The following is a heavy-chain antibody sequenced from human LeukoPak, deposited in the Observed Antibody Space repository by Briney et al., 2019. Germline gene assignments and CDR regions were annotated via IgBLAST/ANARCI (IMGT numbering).Heavy chain of an antibody. V-gene: IGHV3-23*01. CDR3: AKFSLDILTGYYNLDAFDI. J-gene: IGHJ3*02. CDR2: ISGSGGST. Sequence: PGGSLRLSCAASGFAFSSYAMSWVRRAPGKGLEWVSAISGSGGSTYYADSVKGRFTISRDNSKNTLYLQMNSLRAEDTAVYYCAKFSLDILTGYYNLDAFDIWGQGTMVTVSS. CDR1: GFAFSSYA. D-gene: IGHD3-9*01.